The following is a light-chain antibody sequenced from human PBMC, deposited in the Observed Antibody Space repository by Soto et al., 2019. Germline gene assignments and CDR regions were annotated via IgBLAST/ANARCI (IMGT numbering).Light chain of an antibody. J-gene: IGKJ4*01. V-gene: IGKV1-39*01. Sequence: DIQRTQSPSSVSASIGDRVTITCRASQSIAGHLHWYQQIPGKAPKVLIYAASSLQSGVPSRFSGSGSGTEYTLTINSLQPEDFATYFCQQGYSTPLTFGGGTKVDIK. CDR2: AAS. CDR3: QQGYSTPLT. CDR1: QSIAGH.